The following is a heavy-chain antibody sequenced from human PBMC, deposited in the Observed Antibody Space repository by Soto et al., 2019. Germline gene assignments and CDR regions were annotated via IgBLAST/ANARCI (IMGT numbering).Heavy chain of an antibody. Sequence: PGESLKISCKGSGYSFTDYWIGWVRQMPGKGLEWMGIIYPGDSDTRYSPSVQGQVTISADKSSSTAYLQWSSLKASDTAMYYCARQYESGSYDFDYWGQGTLVTVS. J-gene: IGHJ4*02. CDR2: IYPGDSDT. D-gene: IGHD3-10*01. CDR3: ARQYESGSYDFDY. CDR1: GYSFTDYW. V-gene: IGHV5-51*01.